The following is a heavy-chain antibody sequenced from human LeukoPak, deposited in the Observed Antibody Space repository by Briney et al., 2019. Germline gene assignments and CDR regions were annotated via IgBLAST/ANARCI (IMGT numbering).Heavy chain of an antibody. CDR3: ARDGPNKRFDY. CDR2: INSDARST. J-gene: IGHJ4*02. CDR1: GFTFSSYA. D-gene: IGHD1/OR15-1a*01. V-gene: IGHV3-74*01. Sequence: GGSLRLSCAASGFTFSSYAMHWVRQAPGKGLVWVSRINSDARSTSYADSVKGRFTISRDNAKNTLYLQMNSLRAEDTAVYYCARDGPNKRFDYWGQGTLVTVSS.